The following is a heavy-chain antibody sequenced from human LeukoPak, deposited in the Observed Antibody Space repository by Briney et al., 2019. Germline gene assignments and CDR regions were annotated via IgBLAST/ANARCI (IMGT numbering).Heavy chain of an antibody. CDR3: ARDRPPLKYGTGGMDV. CDR2: IYYSGST. J-gene: IGHJ6*02. CDR1: GGSISSYY. V-gene: IGHV4-59*01. D-gene: IGHD1-26*01. Sequence: SETLSLTCTVSGGSISSYYWSWMRQPPGKGLEWIGYIYYSGSTNYNPSLKRRVTISVDTSKNQFSLKLSSVTAADTAVYYCARDRPPLKYGTGGMDVWGQGTTVTVSS.